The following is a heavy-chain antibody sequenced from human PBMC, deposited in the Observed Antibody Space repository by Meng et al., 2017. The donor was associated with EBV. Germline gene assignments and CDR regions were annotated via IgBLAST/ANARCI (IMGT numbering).Heavy chain of an antibody. D-gene: IGHD4-11*01. CDR1: GGSVNNESYY. CDR3: ARGDYTNYPRWFDP. Sequence: QVQLQESGPGLVKPSETLSLTCTVSGGSVNNESYYWGWIRQPPGKGLEYIGYIYSTGSTNYNSSLKSRVTISLDKSKNQFSLKLTSLTAADTAIYYCARGDYTNYPRWFDPWGQGTLVTVSS. CDR2: IYSTGST. V-gene: IGHV4-61*01. J-gene: IGHJ5*02.